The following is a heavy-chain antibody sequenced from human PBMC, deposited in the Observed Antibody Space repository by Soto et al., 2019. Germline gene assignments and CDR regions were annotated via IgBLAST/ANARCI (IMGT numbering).Heavy chain of an antibody. V-gene: IGHV1-2*04. J-gene: IGHJ4*02. D-gene: IGHD2-2*01. Sequence: GASVNVSCKASGYTFTGYYMHWVRQAPGQGLEWMGWINPNSGGTNYAQKFQGWVTMTRDTSNSTAYMELSRLRSDDTAVYYCANRGYCSSTSCSQLLRGGYSSHPFDYWGQGTLVTVSS. CDR2: INPNSGGT. CDR3: ANRGYCSSTSCSQLLRGGYSSHPFDY. CDR1: GYTFTGYY.